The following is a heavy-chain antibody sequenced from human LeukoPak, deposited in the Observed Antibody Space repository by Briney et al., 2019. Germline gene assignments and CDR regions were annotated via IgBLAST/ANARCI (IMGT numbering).Heavy chain of an antibody. V-gene: IGHV2-70*11. CDR2: IDWDDDK. CDR3: ARRITMVRGVNNAFDI. Sequence: SGPALVKPTQTLTLTCTFSGFSLSTSGMCVSWIRQPPGKALEWLARIDWDDDKYYSTSLKTRLTISKDTSKNLVVLTMTNMDPVDTATYYCARRITMVRGVNNAFDIWGQGTMVTVSS. CDR1: GFSLSTSGMC. J-gene: IGHJ3*02. D-gene: IGHD3-10*01.